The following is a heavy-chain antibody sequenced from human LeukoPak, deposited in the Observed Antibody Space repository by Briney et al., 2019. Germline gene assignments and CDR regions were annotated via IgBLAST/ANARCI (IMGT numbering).Heavy chain of an antibody. Sequence: GASVTVSCKASGYTFTSYGIIWVRQAPGQGLEWMGWISGYNGNTKYAQRLQGRVTVTTDTSTNTAYMELRSLRSDDTAVYYCARATGRVVRGITWRYFDWWGQGTLVTVSS. CDR2: ISGYNGNT. CDR3: ARATGRVVRGITWRYFDW. J-gene: IGHJ4*02. V-gene: IGHV1-18*01. D-gene: IGHD3-10*01. CDR1: GYTFTSYG.